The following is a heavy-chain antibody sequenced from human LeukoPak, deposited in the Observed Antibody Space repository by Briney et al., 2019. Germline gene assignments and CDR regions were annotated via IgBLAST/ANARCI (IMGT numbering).Heavy chain of an antibody. D-gene: IGHD6-6*01. CDR1: GGSFSGYY. Sequence: SEALSLTCAVYGGSFSGYYWSWIRQPPGKGLEWIGYIHYSGTNNYYLSLKSRVTIALDTSKNQFSLKLNSVTAADTAVYYCARFGTSSSRFFDQWGQGTLVTLSS. V-gene: IGHV4-59*01. CDR3: ARFGTSSSRFFDQ. J-gene: IGHJ4*02. CDR2: IHYSGTN.